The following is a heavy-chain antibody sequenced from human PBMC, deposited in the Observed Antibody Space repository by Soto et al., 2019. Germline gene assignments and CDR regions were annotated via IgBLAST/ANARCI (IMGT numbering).Heavy chain of an antibody. D-gene: IGHD3-10*01. CDR2: IYPGDSDT. V-gene: IGHV5-51*01. Sequence: GESLKISCKASGFSFSTHWIAWVRQMPGKGLEWMGIIYPGDSDTRYSPSFQGQVSISVDESIDTAYLQWRSLRASDTAMYYCARPRSGSYRLDYYGMDVWGQGTTVTVSS. J-gene: IGHJ6*02. CDR3: ARPRSGSYRLDYYGMDV. CDR1: GFSFSTHW.